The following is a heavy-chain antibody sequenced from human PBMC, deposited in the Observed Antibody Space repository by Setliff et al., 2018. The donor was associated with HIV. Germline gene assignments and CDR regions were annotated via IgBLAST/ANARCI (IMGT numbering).Heavy chain of an antibody. CDR2: IYPGDSDT. D-gene: IGHD5-12*01. CDR1: GYSFPSYW. V-gene: IGHV5-51*01. J-gene: IGHJ4*02. CDR3: VSGPSIGVYEGLAY. Sequence: PGESLKISCKGSGYSFPSYWIGWVRQMPGKGLDWMGIIYPGDSDTRYSLSSQGHIIISTDKSTNTAYLQWRSLKASDTAVYYCVSGPSIGVYEGLAYWGQGTRVTVSS.